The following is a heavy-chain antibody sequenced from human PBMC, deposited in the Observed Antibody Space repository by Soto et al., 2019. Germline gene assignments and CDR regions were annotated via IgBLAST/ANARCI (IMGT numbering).Heavy chain of an antibody. CDR2: MYYSGSF. J-gene: IGHJ5*02. V-gene: IGHV4-59*08. D-gene: IGHD3-10*01. CDR1: GDSISSGY. Sequence: PSETLSLTCSVSGDSISSGYWTWIRQPPGRGLEWIGYMYYSGSFNYNPSLESRVIISVDTSKNQFSLRLSSVTAADTAVYYCARHGSGSYYNNWFDPWGQGILVIVSS. CDR3: ARHGSGSYYNNWFDP.